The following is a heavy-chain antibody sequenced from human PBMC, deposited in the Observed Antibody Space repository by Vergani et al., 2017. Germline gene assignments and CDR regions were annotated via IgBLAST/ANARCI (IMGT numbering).Heavy chain of an antibody. CDR2: IQYRKNT. Sequence: QVQLQESGPGLVKSSETLSLTCSVSFDSIRNLYCNWIRQPPGKVLEWIGSIQYRKNTNYNPSLKTRVTISVDTSKNQFSLTLTSVTAADTAVYYCASDTHSGQRADRWGQGILVTVTS. J-gene: IGHJ4*01. CDR3: ASDTHSGQRADR. CDR1: FDSIRNLY. D-gene: IGHD6-19*01. V-gene: IGHV4-59*11.